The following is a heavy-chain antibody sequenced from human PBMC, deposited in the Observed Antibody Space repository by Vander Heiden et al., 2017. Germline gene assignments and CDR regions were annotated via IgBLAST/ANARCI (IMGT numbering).Heavy chain of an antibody. D-gene: IGHD3-10*01. CDR2: IYSGGST. V-gene: IGHV3-53*01. CDR1: GFTVSSNY. J-gene: IGHJ6*02. CDR3: ATSVPTMGRNYYYGMDV. Sequence: EVQLVESGGGLIQPGGSLRLSCAASGFTVSSNYMSWVSQAPGKGLEWVSVIYSGGSTYYADSVKGRFTISRDNSKNTLYLQMNSLRAEDTAVYYCATSVPTMGRNYYYGMDVWGQGTTVTVSS.